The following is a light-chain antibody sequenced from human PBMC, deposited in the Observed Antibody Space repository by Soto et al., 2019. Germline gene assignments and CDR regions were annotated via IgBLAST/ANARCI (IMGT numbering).Light chain of an antibody. V-gene: IGKV3-20*01. CDR2: GAS. J-gene: IGKJ1*01. CDR3: QHYGSSPWT. Sequence: EIVLTQSPGTLSLSPEERATLSCRASQSVSSSYFAWYQQKPRHAPRLIIYGASSRATGIPDMCSGSGCGTDFTLTISILEAEDFAVYYWQHYGSSPWTFGQGTKVEIK. CDR1: QSVSSSY.